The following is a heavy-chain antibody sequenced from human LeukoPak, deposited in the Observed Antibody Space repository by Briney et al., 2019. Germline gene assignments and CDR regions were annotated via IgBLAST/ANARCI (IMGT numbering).Heavy chain of an antibody. CDR1: GGTSSRYA. D-gene: IGHD2-15*01. Sequence: ASVKVSCKASGGTSSRYAMNWVRQAPGQGLEWMGGIIPFFGSANYAQKFRGRLTITTDESTFTSYMELSSLRYEDTAVYYCARGRDQTNTGYCDHWGQGTLVTVSS. V-gene: IGHV1-69*05. J-gene: IGHJ4*02. CDR3: ARGRDQTNTGYCDH. CDR2: IIPFFGSA.